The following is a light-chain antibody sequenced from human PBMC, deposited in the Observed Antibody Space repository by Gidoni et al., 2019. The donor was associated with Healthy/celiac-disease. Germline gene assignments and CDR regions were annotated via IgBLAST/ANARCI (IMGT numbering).Light chain of an antibody. CDR2: GAS. J-gene: IGKJ4*01. V-gene: IGKV3-15*01. Sequence: EIVMTQSPATLSVSPGERATLSCRASQSVSSNLAWYQQKPGQAPRLLIYGASTRATGIAARFSGSGSGTEFTLTISSLQSEDFAVYYCQQYNNWPPLLTFGGXTKVEIK. CDR3: QQYNNWPPLLT. CDR1: QSVSSN.